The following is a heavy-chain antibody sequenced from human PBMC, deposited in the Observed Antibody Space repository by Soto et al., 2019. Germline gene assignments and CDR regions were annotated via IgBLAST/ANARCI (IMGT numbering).Heavy chain of an antibody. Sequence: SETLSLTCTVSGGSISSYYWSWIRQPPGKGLEWIGYIYYSGSTNYNPSLKSRVTISVDTSKNQFSLKLSSVTAADTAVYYCARQSAVAGTGWFDPWGQGTLVTVSS. CDR3: ARQSAVAGTGWFDP. CDR1: GGSISSYY. CDR2: IYYSGST. D-gene: IGHD6-19*01. J-gene: IGHJ5*02. V-gene: IGHV4-59*08.